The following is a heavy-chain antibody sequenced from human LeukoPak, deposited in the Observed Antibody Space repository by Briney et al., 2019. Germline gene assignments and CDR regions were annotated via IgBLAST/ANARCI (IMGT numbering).Heavy chain of an antibody. V-gene: IGHV3-30*02. Sequence: HPGGSLRLSCAASGFTFSSYGMHWVRQAPGKGLEWVAFIRYDGSNKYYADSVKGRFTISRDNSKNTLYLQMGSLRAEDMAVYYCARAYGSGNYFDDWGQGTLVTVSS. J-gene: IGHJ4*02. D-gene: IGHD3-10*01. CDR2: IRYDGSNK. CDR1: GFTFSSYG. CDR3: ARAYGSGNYFDD.